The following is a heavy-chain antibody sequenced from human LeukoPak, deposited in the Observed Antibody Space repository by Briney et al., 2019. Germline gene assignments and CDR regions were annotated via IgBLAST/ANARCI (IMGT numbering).Heavy chain of an antibody. CDR1: GDSVSRNTAS. J-gene: IGHJ4*02. CDR2: TYYRSKWYN. D-gene: IGHD3-22*01. CDR3: ARESRTSLYYDSTGYSEFDY. Sequence: SQTLSLTCAISGDSVSRNTASWNWIRQSPSRGLEWLGRTYYRSKWYNDYAVSVKSRIVIKSDTSKNQFSLQLNSVTPEDTAVYYRARESRTSLYYDSTGYSEFDYWGQGTLVTVSS. V-gene: IGHV6-1*01.